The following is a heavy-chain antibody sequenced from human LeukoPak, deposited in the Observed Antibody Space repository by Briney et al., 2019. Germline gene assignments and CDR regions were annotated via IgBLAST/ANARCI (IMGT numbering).Heavy chain of an antibody. CDR3: ARAGGAIFGVVQYYFDY. CDR2: ISSSSSTI. V-gene: IGHV3-48*01. D-gene: IGHD3-3*01. CDR1: GFTFSNYS. Sequence: GGPLSLPCAASGFTFSNYSMNWVRQAPGKELEWVSYISSSSSTIYYADSVKGRFTISRDNAKNSLYLQMNSLRAEDTAVYYCARAGGAIFGVVQYYFDYWGQGTLVTVSS. J-gene: IGHJ4*02.